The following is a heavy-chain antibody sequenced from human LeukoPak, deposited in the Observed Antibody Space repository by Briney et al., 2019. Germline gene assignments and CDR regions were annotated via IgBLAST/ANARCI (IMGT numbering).Heavy chain of an antibody. CDR3: ARGRVGATFDY. CDR2: INCDGSST. J-gene: IGHJ4*02. Sequence: GGSLRLSCAASGSTFSSHWMHWVRHAPGKGLVWVGRINCDGSSTSYADSVSGRFTISRDNAKKPLYLQMNSLRAEDTAVYYWARGRVGATFDYWGQGTLVTVSS. CDR1: GSTFSSHW. V-gene: IGHV3-74*01. D-gene: IGHD1-26*01.